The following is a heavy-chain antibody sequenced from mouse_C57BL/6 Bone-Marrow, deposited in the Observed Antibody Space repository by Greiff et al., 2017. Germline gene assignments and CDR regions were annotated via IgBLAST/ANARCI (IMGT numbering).Heavy chain of an antibody. CDR2: IYPGSGST. J-gene: IGHJ4*01. V-gene: IGHV1-55*01. D-gene: IGHD1-1*01. CDR3: ASLYCYGRQDAMDY. CDR1: GYTFTSYW. Sequence: QVQLKQPGAELVKPGASVKMSCKASGYTFTSYWITWVKQRPGQGLEWIGDIYPGSGSTNYNEKFKSKATLTVDTSSSTAYMQLSSLTSEDSAVXYCASLYCYGRQDAMDYWGQGTSVTVSS.